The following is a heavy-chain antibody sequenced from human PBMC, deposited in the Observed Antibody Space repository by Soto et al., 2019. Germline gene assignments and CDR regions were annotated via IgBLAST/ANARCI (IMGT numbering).Heavy chain of an antibody. CDR2: IYSNGKA. D-gene: IGHD2-2*01. J-gene: IGHJ3*02. V-gene: IGHV4-4*07. Sequence: QVQLQESGPGLVRPSETLSLTCTVSGGSLSNYNWNWVRQSAGKGLEWIGRIYSNGKAYYNPSLKSRVTMSLVTINNQVSLRLSSVTAADTAKYYCSRERTYQLSGDDALDIWGLGTMVTVSP. CDR1: GGSLSNYN. CDR3: SRERTYQLSGDDALDI.